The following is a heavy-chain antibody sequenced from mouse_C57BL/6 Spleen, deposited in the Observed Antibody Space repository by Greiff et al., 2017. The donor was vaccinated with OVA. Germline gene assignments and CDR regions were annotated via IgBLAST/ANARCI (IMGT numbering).Heavy chain of an antibody. V-gene: IGHV5-17*01. CDR1: GFTFSDYG. CDR3: ARILRYWYFDV. D-gene: IGHD1-1*01. CDR2: ISSGSSTI. J-gene: IGHJ1*03. Sequence: EVNVVESGGGLVKPGGSLKLSCAASGFTFSDYGMHWVRQAPEKGLEWVAYISSGSSTIYYADTVKGRFTISRDNAKNTLFLQMTSLRSEDTAMYYCARILRYWYFDVWGTGTTVTVSS.